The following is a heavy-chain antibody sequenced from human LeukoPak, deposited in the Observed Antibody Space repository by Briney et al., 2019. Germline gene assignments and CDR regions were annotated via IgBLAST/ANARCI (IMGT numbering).Heavy chain of an antibody. Sequence: PGGSLRLSCAASGFTFSSYWMHWVRQAPGKGLKSVSVISSKGGTTDSTESVKGRFNVSRDNSQNTLFLEMSSLRAEDTAVYYCVRHSVTQSTSGWYGALDIWGQGTMVVVPS. CDR3: VRHSVTQSTSGWYGALDI. D-gene: IGHD6-19*01. J-gene: IGHJ3*02. V-gene: IGHV3-64D*06. CDR2: ISSKGGTT. CDR1: GFTFSSYW.